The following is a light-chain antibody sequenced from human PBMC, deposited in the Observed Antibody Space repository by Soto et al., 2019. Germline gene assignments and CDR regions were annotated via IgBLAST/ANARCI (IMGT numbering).Light chain of an antibody. V-gene: IGKV3-15*01. CDR2: GAS. CDR1: QSVSSD. CDR3: QQYKNWPLA. J-gene: IGKJ4*01. Sequence: EIVMTQSPATLSVSPGERATLSRRASQSVSSDLAWYQQKPGQAPRLLIYGASTRATGIPARFSGSGSGTEFTLTISSLQSEDFVVYYCQQYKNWPLAFGGGTKVEIK.